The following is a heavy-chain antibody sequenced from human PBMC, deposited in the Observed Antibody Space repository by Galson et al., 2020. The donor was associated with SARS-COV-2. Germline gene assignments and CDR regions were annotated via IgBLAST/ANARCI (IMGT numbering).Heavy chain of an antibody. D-gene: IGHD2-2*02. CDR1: GFTFDDYG. J-gene: IGHJ4*02. Sequence: SGGSLRLSCAASGFTFDDYGMSWVRQAPGKGLEWVSGINWNGGSTGYADSVKGRFTISRDNAKNSLYLQMNSLRAEDTALYHCARFPSFQCSSTSCYTFDYWGQGTLVTVSS. V-gene: IGHV3-20*01. CDR2: INWNGGST. CDR3: ARFPSFQCSSTSCYTFDY.